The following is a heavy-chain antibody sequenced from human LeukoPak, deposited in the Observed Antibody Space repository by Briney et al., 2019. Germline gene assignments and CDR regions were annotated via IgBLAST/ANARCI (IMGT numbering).Heavy chain of an antibody. CDR3: ARHSSLRFLVGGLFEP. CDR1: GYSISSGYY. D-gene: IGHD3-3*01. V-gene: IGHV4-38-2*01. J-gene: IGHJ5*02. CDR2: IYHSGST. Sequence: PSETLSLTCAVSGYSISSGYYWGWIRQPPGKGLEWIGSIYHSGSTYYNPSLKSRLTISVDTSKNQFSLKLSSVTAADTAVYYCARHSSLRFLVGGLFEPWGQGTLVTVSS.